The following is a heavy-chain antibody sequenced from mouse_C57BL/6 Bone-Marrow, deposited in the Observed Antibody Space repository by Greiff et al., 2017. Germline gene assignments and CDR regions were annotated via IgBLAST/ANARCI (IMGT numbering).Heavy chain of an antibody. J-gene: IGHJ3*01. CDR2: IDPSDSYT. Sequence: QVQLQQPGAELVRPGTSVKLSCKASGYTFTSYWMHWVKQRPGQGLEWIGVIDPSDSYTNYNQKFKGKATLTVDTSSSTAYMQLSSLTSEDSAVYYCARGPYSPPFAYWGQGTLVTVSA. D-gene: IGHD2-12*01. V-gene: IGHV1-59*01. CDR1: GYTFTSYW. CDR3: ARGPYSPPFAY.